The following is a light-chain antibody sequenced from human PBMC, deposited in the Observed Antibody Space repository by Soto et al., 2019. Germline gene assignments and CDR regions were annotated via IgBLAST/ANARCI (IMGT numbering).Light chain of an antibody. Sequence: EIVLTQSPGTLSLSPGERATLSCRASQSVSSSYLAWYQQKPGQAPRLLIYGASSRATGIPDRFSGSGSGXDFTLXISRXEPEDFAVYXCXQXGSSLFTFGPGTKVDIK. CDR2: GAS. V-gene: IGKV3-20*01. CDR1: QSVSSSY. CDR3: XQXGSSLFT. J-gene: IGKJ3*01.